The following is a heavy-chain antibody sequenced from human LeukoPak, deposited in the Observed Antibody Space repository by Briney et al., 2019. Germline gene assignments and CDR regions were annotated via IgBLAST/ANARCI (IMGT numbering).Heavy chain of an antibody. CDR2: ISGSGGST. J-gene: IGHJ4*02. V-gene: IGHV3-23*01. CDR3: AKTGSGYYYFDY. CDR1: GFTFSSHA. D-gene: IGHD5-12*01. Sequence: AGGSLRLSCEASGFTFSSHAMSWVRQAPGKGLEWVSTISGSGGSTYYADSVKGRFTISRDNSKNTLYLQMNSLRAEDTAIYYCAKTGSGYYYFDYWGQGTLVTVSS.